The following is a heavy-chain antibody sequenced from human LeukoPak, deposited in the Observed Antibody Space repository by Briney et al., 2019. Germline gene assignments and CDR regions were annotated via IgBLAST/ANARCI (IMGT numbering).Heavy chain of an antibody. CDR1: GFTITSYG. V-gene: IGHV3-74*01. CDR2: INGAGSST. D-gene: IGHD3-9*01. Sequence: PGGTLRLSCAASGFTITSYGMHWVRQASGKALVWVSRINGAGSSTRYAESVKGRLTISRDNAKNTLYLQMNSLRAEDRAVYYCATGRSFGFNWWGQGRLVTVS. J-gene: IGHJ4*02. CDR3: ATGRSFGFNW.